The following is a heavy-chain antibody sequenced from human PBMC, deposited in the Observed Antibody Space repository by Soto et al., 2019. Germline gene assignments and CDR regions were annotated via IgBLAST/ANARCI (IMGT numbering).Heavy chain of an antibody. D-gene: IGHD5-18*01. J-gene: IGHJ4*02. CDR2: ISSSGRRT. Sequence: PGGSLRLSCGGSGFTFANFGMGWVRQAPGKGLYWVSGISSSGRRTYYADSVKGRFTISRDNSKSTLYLQMNSLRAEDTAVYYCAKDTAMVKYYFDYWGQGTLVTVSS. V-gene: IGHV3-23*01. CDR1: GFTFANFG. CDR3: AKDTAMVKYYFDY.